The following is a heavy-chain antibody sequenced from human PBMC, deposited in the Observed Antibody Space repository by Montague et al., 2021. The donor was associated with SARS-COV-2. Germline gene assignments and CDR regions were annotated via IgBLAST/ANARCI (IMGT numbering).Heavy chain of an antibody. CDR3: ARREYSYGWGD. J-gene: IGHJ4*02. Sequence: SETRSLTCTVTGGPISGSSDYWGWIRQSPGKGLEWIASVYYSGNTYYSPSLKSRLTISVDTSKNQFSLKLNSVTAADTALYYCARREYSYGWGDWGQGTLVTVSS. V-gene: IGHV4-39*01. D-gene: IGHD5-18*01. CDR2: VYYSGNT. CDR1: GGPISGSSDY.